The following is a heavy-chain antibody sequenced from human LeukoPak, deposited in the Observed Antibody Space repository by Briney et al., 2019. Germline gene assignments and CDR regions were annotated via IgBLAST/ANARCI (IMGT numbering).Heavy chain of an antibody. CDR3: ARFHGSSSTSDY. Sequence: SETLSLTCTVSGGSISTYYWSWIRQPPGERLEWIGYIYYSGSTNYNPSLESRVTISVDTSKNLFSLKLTSLTAADTAVYYCARFHGSSSTSDYWGQGTLVTVSS. CDR2: IYYSGST. V-gene: IGHV4-59*01. CDR1: GGSISTYY. D-gene: IGHD6-6*01. J-gene: IGHJ4*02.